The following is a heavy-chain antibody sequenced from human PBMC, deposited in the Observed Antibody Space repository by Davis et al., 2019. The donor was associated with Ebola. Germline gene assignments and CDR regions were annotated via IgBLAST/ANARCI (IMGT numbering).Heavy chain of an antibody. J-gene: IGHJ5*02. Sequence: SETLSLTCTVSGGSISSYYWSWIRQPPGKGLEWIGYIYYSGSTYYNPSLKSRVTISVDTSKNQFSLKLSSVTAADTAVYYCARLVVVAAIGFGWFDPWGQGTLVTVSS. CDR3: ARLVVVAAIGFGWFDP. CDR2: IYYSGST. D-gene: IGHD2-15*01. CDR1: GGSISSYY. V-gene: IGHV4-59*08.